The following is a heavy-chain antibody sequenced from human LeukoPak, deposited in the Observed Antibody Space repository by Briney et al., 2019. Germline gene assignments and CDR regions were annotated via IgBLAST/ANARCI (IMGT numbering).Heavy chain of an antibody. V-gene: IGHV3-64*04. D-gene: IGHD6-6*01. CDR3: AKARPAIAARVGYYYGMDV. CDR1: GFSFSTSL. CDR2: ITGNGGST. Sequence: AGGSLRLSCSASGFSFSTSLMHWVRQGPGKGLEYVSAITGNGGSTHHADSVKGRFTISRDNSKNTLYLQMNTLRAEDTAVYYCAKARPAIAARVGYYYGMDVWGQGTTVTVSS. J-gene: IGHJ6*02.